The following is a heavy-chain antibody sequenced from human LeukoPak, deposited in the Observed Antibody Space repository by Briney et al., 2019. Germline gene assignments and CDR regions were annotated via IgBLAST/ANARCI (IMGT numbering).Heavy chain of an antibody. D-gene: IGHD3-10*01. Sequence: SVKVSCKASGGTFSSYAISWVRQAPGQGLEWMGGIIPIFGTANYAQKFQGRVTITADESTSTAYMELSSLRSEDTAVYYCARWRYMVRGVIINDYWGQGTLVTVSS. J-gene: IGHJ4*02. CDR2: IIPIFGTA. CDR3: ARWRYMVRGVIINDY. CDR1: GGTFSSYA. V-gene: IGHV1-69*01.